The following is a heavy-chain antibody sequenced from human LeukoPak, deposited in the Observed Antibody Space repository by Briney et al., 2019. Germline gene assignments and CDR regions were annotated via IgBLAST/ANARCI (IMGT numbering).Heavy chain of an antibody. D-gene: IGHD6-13*01. CDR3: ARSSSWYGLNWFDP. Sequence: SETLSLTCTVSGGSISSYYWSWIRQPAGKGLEWIGRIYTSGSTNYNPSLKSRVTMSVDTSKNQFSQKLSSVTAADTVVYYCARSSSWYGLNWFDPWGQGTLVTVSS. V-gene: IGHV4-4*07. CDR1: GGSISSYY. CDR2: IYTSGST. J-gene: IGHJ5*02.